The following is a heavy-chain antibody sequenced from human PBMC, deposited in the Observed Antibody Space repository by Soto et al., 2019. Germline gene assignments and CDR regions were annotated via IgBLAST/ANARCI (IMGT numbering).Heavy chain of an antibody. CDR3: AREDGYCSGRSCYSYYYGMDV. V-gene: IGHV1-2*04. J-gene: IGHJ6*02. D-gene: IGHD2-15*01. CDR2: INPNSGGT. CDR1: GYTFTGYY. Sequence: GASVKVSCKASGYTFTGYYMHWVRQAPGQGLEWMGWINPNSGGTNYAQKFQGWVTMTRDTSISTAYMELSRLRSDDTAVYYCAREDGYCSGRSCYSYYYGMDVWGQGTTVTVSS.